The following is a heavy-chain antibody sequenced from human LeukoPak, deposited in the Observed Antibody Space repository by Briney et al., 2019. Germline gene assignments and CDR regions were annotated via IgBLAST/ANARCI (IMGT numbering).Heavy chain of an antibody. CDR1: GGSFSGYY. V-gene: IGHV4-34*01. CDR3: PTKTGLRYPLGAFDI. D-gene: IGHD3-9*01. Sequence: PSETLSLTCAVYGGSFSGYYWSWIRQPPGKWLEWIGEINHSGSTNYNPSLKSRVTISVDTSKNQFSLKLSSVTAADTAVYYCPTKTGLRYPLGAFDIWGQGTMVTVSS. CDR2: INHSGST. J-gene: IGHJ3*02.